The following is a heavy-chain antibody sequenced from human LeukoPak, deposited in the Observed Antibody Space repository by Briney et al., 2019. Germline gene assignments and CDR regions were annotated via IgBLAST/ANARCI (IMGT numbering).Heavy chain of an antibody. D-gene: IGHD4/OR15-4a*01. CDR2: IIPIFGTA. CDR3: ASRTIYGGNGGPFDY. Sequence: SVKVSCKASGGTFSSYAISWVRQAPGQGLEWMGGIIPIFGTANYAQKFQGRVTITTDESTGTAYMELSSLRSQDTAVYYCASRTIYGGNGGPFDYWGQGTLVTVSS. J-gene: IGHJ4*02. CDR1: GGTFSSYA. V-gene: IGHV1-69*05.